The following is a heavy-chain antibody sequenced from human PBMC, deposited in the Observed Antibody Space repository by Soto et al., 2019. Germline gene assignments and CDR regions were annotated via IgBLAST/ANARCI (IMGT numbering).Heavy chain of an antibody. D-gene: IGHD3-3*01. CDR3: VSLSWSGYHWFDP. CDR1: GGSISGGDYY. Sequence: PSETLPLTCTVSGGSISGGDYYWSCIRQPPGKGLEWIAYIYYSGSTYYDPSLKSRVTMSVDTSKNQFSLKPSSVTAPDTAVHHSVSLSWSGYHWFDPWRQGTLVTVSS. CDR2: IYYSGST. J-gene: IGHJ5*02. V-gene: IGHV4-30-4*01.